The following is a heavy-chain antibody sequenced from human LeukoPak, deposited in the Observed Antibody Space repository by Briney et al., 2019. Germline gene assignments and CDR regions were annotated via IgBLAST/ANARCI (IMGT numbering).Heavy chain of an antibody. CDR1: GLTFSSYW. Sequence: GGSLRLSCAASGLTFSSYWMHWVRQAPGKGLVWVSRINGDGSTTTYADSVKGRFTISRDNDKNTVSVQMNSLRVEDTAVYYCARDLDGSGNYHWFDPWGQGTLVTVSS. CDR2: INGDGSTT. J-gene: IGHJ5*02. CDR3: ARDLDGSGNYHWFDP. V-gene: IGHV3-74*01. D-gene: IGHD3-10*01.